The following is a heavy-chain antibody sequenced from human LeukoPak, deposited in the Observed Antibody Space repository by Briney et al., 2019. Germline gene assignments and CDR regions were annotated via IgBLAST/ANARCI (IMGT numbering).Heavy chain of an antibody. CDR3: VTDRCEGSCYSYFHYHLDV. Sequence: SETLSLTCTVSGGSISSGGYYWSWIRQPPGKGLEWIGYIYHYGTTYPNPSLKSRLTISVDRSKNQFSLKLTSVTAADTAVYFCVTDRCEGSCYSYFHYHLDVWGKGTTVTVSS. V-gene: IGHV4-30-2*01. J-gene: IGHJ6*03. CDR2: IYHYGTT. D-gene: IGHD2-15*01. CDR1: GGSISSGGYY.